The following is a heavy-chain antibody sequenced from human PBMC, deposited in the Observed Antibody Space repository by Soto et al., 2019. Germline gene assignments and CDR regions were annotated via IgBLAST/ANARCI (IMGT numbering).Heavy chain of an antibody. V-gene: IGHV1-8*01. J-gene: IGHJ4*02. CDR1: GYTFTSYD. CDR3: ARGGRHDYGDYAASWLGY. D-gene: IGHD4-17*01. Sequence: QVQLVQSGAEVKKPGASVKVSCKASGYTFTSYDINWVRQATGQGLEWMGWMNPTSGNTGYAQKFQGRVTMTSNTSKRTAYREPSSLRGEDTAVYYCARGGRHDYGDYAASWLGYWGQGTLVTVSS. CDR2: MNPTSGNT.